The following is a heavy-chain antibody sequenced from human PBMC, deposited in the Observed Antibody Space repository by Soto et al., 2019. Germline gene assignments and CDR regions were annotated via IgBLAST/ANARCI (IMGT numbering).Heavy chain of an antibody. CDR2: IIPIFGTA. CDR1: GYTFTSYG. V-gene: IGHV1-69*13. D-gene: IGHD3-22*01. J-gene: IGHJ4*02. Sequence: SLKVACKTSGYTFTSYGISCGRQAHGQGLEWMGGIIPIFGTANYAQKFQGRVTITADESTSTAYMELSSLRSEDTAVYYCATDQWSSGLYWGQGTLVTVSS. CDR3: ATDQWSSGLY.